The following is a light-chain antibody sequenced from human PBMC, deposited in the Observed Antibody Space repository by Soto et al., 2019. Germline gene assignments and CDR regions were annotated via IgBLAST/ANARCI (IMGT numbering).Light chain of an antibody. V-gene: IGLV2-14*01. CDR3: SSYTSISTPL. CDR1: GSDVGGYDF. Sequence: LTQPASVSGSPGQSITISCTGSGSDVGGYDFVSWYQQHPGKAPKLMIYEVSNRPSGVSNRFSGSKSGNTASLTISGLQAEDEADYYCSSYTSISTPLFGTGTKVTVL. J-gene: IGLJ1*01. CDR2: EVS.